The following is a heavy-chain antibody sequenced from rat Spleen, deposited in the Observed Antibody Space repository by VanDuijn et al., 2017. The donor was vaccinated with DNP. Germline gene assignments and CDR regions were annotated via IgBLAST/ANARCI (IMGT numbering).Heavy chain of an antibody. J-gene: IGHJ2*01. D-gene: IGHD4-3*01. Sequence: EVQLVESGGGLVQPGGSLKLSCAASGFTFSDYYMAWVRQAPTKGLEWVAYIRYDGGSTYYGDSVKGRFTISRDNAESTLHLQMNSLRSEDTAIYYCARGPNFGSHCDFFDYWGQGVMVTVSS. CDR1: GFTFSDYY. CDR2: IRYDGGST. CDR3: ARGPNFGSHCDFFDY. V-gene: IGHV5-22*01.